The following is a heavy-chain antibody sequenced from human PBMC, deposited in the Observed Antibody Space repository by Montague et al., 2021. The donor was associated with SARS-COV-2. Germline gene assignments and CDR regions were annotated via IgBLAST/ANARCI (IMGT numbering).Heavy chain of an antibody. D-gene: IGHD3-10*01. CDR1: GFSITTSTMG. CDR2: IYWGYEK. CDR3: VHYASGSYYFHY. V-gene: IGHV2-5*02. J-gene: IGHJ4*02. Sequence: PELVTPTQTLTLTCTFSGFSITTSTMGVGWIRQPPGKALEWLALIYWGYEKRFSPSLKSRLTITKDTFKDQVVLRMTNMDPVDTATYYCVHYASGSYYFHYWGQGTLVTVSS.